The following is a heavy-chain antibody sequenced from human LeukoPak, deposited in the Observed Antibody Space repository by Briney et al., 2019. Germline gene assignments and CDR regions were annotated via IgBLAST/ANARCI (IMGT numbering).Heavy chain of an antibody. CDR3: ATSGWYLLPGVY. V-gene: IGHV4-34*01. D-gene: IGHD6-19*01. Sequence: SETLSLTCAVYGGSFSGYYWSWIRQPPGKGLEWIGEINHSGSTYYNPSLKSRVTISVDTSKNQFSLKLSSVTAADTAVYYCATSGWYLLPGVYWGQGTLVTVSS. CDR1: GGSFSGYY. CDR2: INHSGST. J-gene: IGHJ4*02.